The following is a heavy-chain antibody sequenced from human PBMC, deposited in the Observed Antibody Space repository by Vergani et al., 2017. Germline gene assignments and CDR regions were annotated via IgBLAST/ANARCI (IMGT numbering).Heavy chain of an antibody. CDR1: GGSISSSSYY. CDR2: IYYSGST. J-gene: IGHJ5*02. CDR3: ASQYGSGSNSVAAVWFDP. V-gene: IGHV4-39*01. Sequence: QLQLQESGPGLVKPSETLSLTCTVSGGSISSSSYYWGWIRQPPGKGLEWIGSIYYSGSTYYNPSLKSRVTISVDTSKNQFSLKLSSVTAADTAVYYCASQYGSGSNSVAAVWFDPWGQGTLVTVSS. D-gene: IGHD3-10*01.